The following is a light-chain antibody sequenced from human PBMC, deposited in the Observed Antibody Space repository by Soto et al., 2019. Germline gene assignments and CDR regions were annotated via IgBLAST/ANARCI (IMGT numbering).Light chain of an antibody. J-gene: IGLJ1*01. V-gene: IGLV2-23*02. CDR2: DVT. Sequence: QSALTQPASVSGSPGQSITISCTGTSSDVGSYNVVSWYQHHPGNAPKLMIYDVTKRPSGVSNRFSGSKSGNTASLTISGLQAEDEADYYCCTYAGSSTSVFGTGTKLTVL. CDR1: SSDVGSYNV. CDR3: CTYAGSSTSV.